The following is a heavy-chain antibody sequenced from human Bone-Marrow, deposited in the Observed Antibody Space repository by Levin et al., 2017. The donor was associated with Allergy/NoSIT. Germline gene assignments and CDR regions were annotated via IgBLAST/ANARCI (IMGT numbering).Heavy chain of an antibody. Sequence: ASVKVSCKASGYTFTGHYIHWVRQAPGQGLEWMGWINPNSGGTNHAQKFQDRVTMAWDTSLSTAYMELNRLRSDDTAVYSCSRDVDSHLDYWGQGILVTVSS. CDR1: GYTFTGHY. CDR2: INPNSGGT. D-gene: IGHD3-9*01. J-gene: IGHJ4*02. CDR3: SRDVDSHLDY. V-gene: IGHV1-2*02.